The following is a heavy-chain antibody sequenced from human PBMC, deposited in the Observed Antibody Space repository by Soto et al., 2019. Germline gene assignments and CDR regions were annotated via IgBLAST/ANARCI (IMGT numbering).Heavy chain of an antibody. D-gene: IGHD3-3*01. CDR2: IWYDGSNK. CDR3: ARDYDFWSGYSTNWFDP. J-gene: IGHJ5*02. V-gene: IGHV3-33*01. Sequence: QVQLVESGGGVVQPGRSLRLSCAASGFTFSSYGMHWVRQAPGKGLEWVAVIWYDGSNKYYADSVKGRFTISRDNSKNTLYLQMNSLRAEDTAVYYCARDYDFWSGYSTNWFDPWGQGTLVTVSS. CDR1: GFTFSSYG.